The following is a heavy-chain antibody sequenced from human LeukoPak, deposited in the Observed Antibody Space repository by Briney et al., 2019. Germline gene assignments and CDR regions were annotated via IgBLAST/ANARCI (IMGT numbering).Heavy chain of an antibody. CDR2: INHSGST. J-gene: IGHJ4*02. CDR1: GGSFSGYY. V-gene: IGHV4-34*01. D-gene: IGHD3-10*01. Sequence: SETLSLTCAVYGGSFSGYYWSWIRQPPGKGLEWIGEINHSGSTNYNPALKSRVTISVDPSKNQFSLQLISVTAADPALYYCARAGPHGSGIYYNPLDYWGQGELVIVSS. CDR3: ARAGPHGSGIYYNPLDY.